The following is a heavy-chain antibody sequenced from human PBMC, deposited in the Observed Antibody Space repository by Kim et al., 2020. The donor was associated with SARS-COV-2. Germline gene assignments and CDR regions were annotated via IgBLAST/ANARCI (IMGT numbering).Heavy chain of an antibody. CDR2: INTNGGTK. CDR1: GFTFSSYS. D-gene: IGHD2-2*01. CDR3: AKRYCDNTRCYYIDY. J-gene: IGHJ4*02. V-gene: IGHV3-48*02. Sequence: GGSLRLSCAASGFTFSSYSMNWVRQAPGKGLEWIAYINTNGGTKYYADSVKGRFTISRDNAKNSLSLQMDSLRDEDTAVYYCAKRYCDNTRCYYIDYWGQGTLVTVSS.